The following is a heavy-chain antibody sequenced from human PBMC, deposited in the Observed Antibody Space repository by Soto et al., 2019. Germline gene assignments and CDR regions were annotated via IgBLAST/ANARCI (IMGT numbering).Heavy chain of an antibody. V-gene: IGHV2-70*01. CDR2: IDWDDDK. CDR3: ARIRGITFGGVIDTIDY. Sequence: SGPTLVNPTQTLTLTCTVSGCSLSTSGMWVSWIRQPPGKALEWLALIDWDDDKYYSTSLKTRLTISKDTSKNQVVLTMTNMDPVDTATYYCARIRGITFGGVIDTIDYWGQGTLVTVSS. J-gene: IGHJ4*02. D-gene: IGHD3-16*02. CDR1: GCSLSTSGMW.